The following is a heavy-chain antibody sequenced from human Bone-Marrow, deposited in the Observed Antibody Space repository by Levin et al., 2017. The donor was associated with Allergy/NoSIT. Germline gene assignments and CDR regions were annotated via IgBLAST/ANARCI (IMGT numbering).Heavy chain of an antibody. V-gene: IGHV3-30-3*01. CDR3: ARDPYCSGGSCYSSYFDY. J-gene: IGHJ4*02. CDR1: GFTFSSYA. Sequence: GGSLRLSCAASGFTFSSYAMHWVRQAPGKGLEWVAVISYDGSNKYYADSVKGRFTISRDNSKNTLYLQMNSLRAEDTAVYYCARDPYCSGGSCYSSYFDYWGQGTLVTVSS. D-gene: IGHD2-15*01. CDR2: ISYDGSNK.